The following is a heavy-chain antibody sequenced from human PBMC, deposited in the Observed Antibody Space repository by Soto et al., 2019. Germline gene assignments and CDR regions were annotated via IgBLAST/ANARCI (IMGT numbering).Heavy chain of an antibody. D-gene: IGHD6-6*01. J-gene: IGHJ4*02. V-gene: IGHV3-33*01. CDR3: ARDGGWQQPVVWYFDY. Sequence: QVQLVESGGGVVQPGRSLRLSCAASGFTFSSYGMHWVRQAPGKGLEWVAVIWYDGSNKYYADSVKGRFTISRDNSKNTLYLQMNSLRAEDTAVYYCARDGGWQQPVVWYFDYWGQGTLVTVSS. CDR2: IWYDGSNK. CDR1: GFTFSSYG.